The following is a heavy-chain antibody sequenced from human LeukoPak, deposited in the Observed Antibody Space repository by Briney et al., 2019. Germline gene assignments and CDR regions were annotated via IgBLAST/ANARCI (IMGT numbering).Heavy chain of an antibody. CDR3: ASGGYSGYDFYYYYYGMDV. V-gene: IGHV1-69*01. D-gene: IGHD5-12*01. CDR1: GGTFSSYA. CDR2: IIPIFGTA. J-gene: IGHJ6*04. Sequence: SVKVSCKASGGTFSSYAISCVRQAPGQGLERMGRIIPIFGTANYAQKFQGRVTITADESTRTAYMELSSLRSEDTAVYYCASGGYSGYDFYYYYYGMDVWGKGTTVTVSS.